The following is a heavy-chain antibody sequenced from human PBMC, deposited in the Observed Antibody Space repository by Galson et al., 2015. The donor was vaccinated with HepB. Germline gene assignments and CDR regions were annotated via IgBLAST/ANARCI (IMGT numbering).Heavy chain of an antibody. Sequence: SLRLSCAASGFTFSSYAMHWVRQAPGKGLEWVAVISYDGSNKYYADSVKGRFTISRDNSKNTLYLQMNSLRAEDTAVYYCARDSGGSWFDYWGQGTLVTVSS. V-gene: IGHV3-30-3*01. CDR1: GFTFSSYA. D-gene: IGHD6-13*01. J-gene: IGHJ4*02. CDR3: ARDSGGSWFDY. CDR2: ISYDGSNK.